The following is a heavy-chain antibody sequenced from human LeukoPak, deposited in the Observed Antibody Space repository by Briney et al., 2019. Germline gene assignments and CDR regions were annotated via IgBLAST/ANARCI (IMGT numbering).Heavy chain of an antibody. J-gene: IGHJ6*03. D-gene: IGHD3-16*01. Sequence: SETLSLTCSVSGDSISSSGYYWDWIRQPPGKGLEWIGSIYHSGSTYYNPSLKSRVTISVDTSKNQFSLKLSSVTAADTAVYYCARWGHYYYMDVWGKGTTVTVSS. CDR1: GDSISSSGYY. CDR3: ARWGHYYYMDV. CDR2: IYHSGST. V-gene: IGHV4-39*07.